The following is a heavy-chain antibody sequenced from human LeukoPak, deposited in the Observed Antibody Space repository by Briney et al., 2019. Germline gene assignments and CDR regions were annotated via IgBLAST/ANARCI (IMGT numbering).Heavy chain of an antibody. CDR1: GGSISSSSYY. D-gene: IGHD2-15*01. J-gene: IGHJ4*02. V-gene: IGHV4-39*01. CDR3: ASGVGYCSGGSCYSGGVDY. CDR2: IYCSGST. Sequence: PSETLSLTCTVSGGSISSSSYYWGWIRQPPGKGLEWIGSIYCSGSTYYNPSLKSRVTISVDTSKNQFSLKLSSVTAADTAVYYCASGVGYCSGGSCYSGGVDYWGQGTLVTVSS.